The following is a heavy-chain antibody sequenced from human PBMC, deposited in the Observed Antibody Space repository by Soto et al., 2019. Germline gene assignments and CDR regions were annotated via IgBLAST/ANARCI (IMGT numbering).Heavy chain of an antibody. CDR1: GFTFSGSA. J-gene: IGHJ4*02. Sequence: PGGSLRLSCAASGFTFSGSAMHWVRQASGKGLEWVGRIRSKANSYATAYAASVKGRFTISRDDSKNTAYLQMNSLKTEDTAVYYCTRLMGGYSLSTTGYSFDYWGQGTLVTVSS. D-gene: IGHD3-10*01. CDR3: TRLMGGYSLSTTGYSFDY. CDR2: IRSKANSYAT. V-gene: IGHV3-73*01.